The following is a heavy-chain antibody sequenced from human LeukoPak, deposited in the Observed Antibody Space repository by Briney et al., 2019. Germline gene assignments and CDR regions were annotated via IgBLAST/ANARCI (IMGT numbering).Heavy chain of an antibody. Sequence: SETLSLTCAVSGGSISSGGYSWSWIRQPPGKGLEWIGYIYHSGSTYYNPSLKSRVTISVDRSKNQFSLKLSSVTAADTAVYYCARGPDYGGNWVDYWGQGTLVTVSS. J-gene: IGHJ4*02. D-gene: IGHD4-17*01. CDR2: IYHSGST. V-gene: IGHV4-30-2*01. CDR1: GGSISSGGYS. CDR3: ARGPDYGGNWVDY.